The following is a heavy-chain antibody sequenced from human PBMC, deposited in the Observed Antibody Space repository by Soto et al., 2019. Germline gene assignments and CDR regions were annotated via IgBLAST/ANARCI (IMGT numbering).Heavy chain of an antibody. CDR1: GGSISDDTYY. CDR3: ARLHFHSPTCVPVDP. J-gene: IGHJ5*02. CDR2: IYYSGTS. D-gene: IGHD3-3*02. Sequence: QLQLQESGPGLVKPSETLSLTCTVSGGSISDDTYYWGWIRQPPGKGLEWIGSIYYSGTSSYNPSLKSRVTMSVDTSKKPLSLRLSSATAPDTAVYYCARLHFHSPTCVPVDPWGQGNLVIVSS. V-gene: IGHV4-39*01.